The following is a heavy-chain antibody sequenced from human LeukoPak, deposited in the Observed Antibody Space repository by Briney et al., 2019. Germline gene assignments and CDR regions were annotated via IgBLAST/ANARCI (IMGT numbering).Heavy chain of an antibody. CDR2: IYTSGST. V-gene: IGHV4-4*07. Sequence: SETLSLTCTVSGGSISSYYWSWIRQPAGKGLEWIGRIYTSGSTNYNPSLKSRVTMSVDTSKNQFSLKLSSVTAADTAVYFCATTPSLGSGYPRYFFDYWGQGILVTVSS. CDR3: ATTPSLGSGYPRYFFDY. CDR1: GGSISSYY. J-gene: IGHJ4*02. D-gene: IGHD3-22*01.